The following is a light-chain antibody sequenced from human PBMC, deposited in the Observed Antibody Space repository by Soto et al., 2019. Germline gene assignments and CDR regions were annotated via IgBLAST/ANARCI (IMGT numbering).Light chain of an antibody. CDR2: EVR. CDR1: SSDIGSSNY. CDR3: GSYTDNSVTLCV. J-gene: IGLJ1*01. V-gene: IGLV2-14*01. Sequence: QSVLTQPASVSGSPGQSITIPCTGTSSDIGSSNYVSWYQQHPGKAPKVMIYEVRNRPSGVSNRFSGSKSGNTASLTISGRQGEDAVEYGCGSYTDNSVTLCVCGTGT.